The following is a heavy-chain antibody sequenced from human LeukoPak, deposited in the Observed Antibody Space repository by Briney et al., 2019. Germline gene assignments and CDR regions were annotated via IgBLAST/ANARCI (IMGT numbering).Heavy chain of an antibody. CDR2: INPNSGGT. V-gene: IGHV1-2*02. CDR3: ARGEYSTGDYYYYYTDV. CDR1: GYTFTGYY. Sequence: ASVKVSCKASGYTFTGYYMHWVRQAPGQWLEWIPRINPNSGGTNYAQKFQGRVTMTRDTSISTAYMELSRLRSDDTAVYYCARGEYSTGDYYYYYTDVWGKGTTVTVSS. D-gene: IGHD6-6*01. J-gene: IGHJ6*03.